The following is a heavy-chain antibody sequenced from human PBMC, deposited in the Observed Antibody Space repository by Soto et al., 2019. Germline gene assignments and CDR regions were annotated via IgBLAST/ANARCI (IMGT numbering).Heavy chain of an antibody. D-gene: IGHD2-15*01. V-gene: IGHV3-23*01. CDR3: AKDKYCSGGSCPPHAGYYFDY. CDR1: GFTFSSYA. J-gene: IGHJ4*02. Sequence: LRLSCAASGFTFSSYAMSWVRQAPGKGLEWVSAISGSGGSTYYADSVKGRFTISRDNSKNTLYLQMNSLRAEDTAVYYCAKDKYCSGGSCPPHAGYYFDYWGQGTLVTVSS. CDR2: ISGSGGST.